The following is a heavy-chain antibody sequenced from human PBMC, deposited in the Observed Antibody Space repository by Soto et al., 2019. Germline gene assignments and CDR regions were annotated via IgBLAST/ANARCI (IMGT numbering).Heavy chain of an antibody. D-gene: IGHD2-8*01. Sequence: GESLKISCKGSGYNFTSYWIVWVRQMPGKGLEWMGIIHPGDSDTRYSPSFEGQVTISVDKSISTASLQWSSLKASDTAIYYCARHSPYCSDGVCYIYDFYYGMDVWGQGTTVTVS. CDR3: ARHSPYCSDGVCYIYDFYYGMDV. CDR2: IHPGDSDT. V-gene: IGHV5-51*01. J-gene: IGHJ6*02. CDR1: GYNFTSYW.